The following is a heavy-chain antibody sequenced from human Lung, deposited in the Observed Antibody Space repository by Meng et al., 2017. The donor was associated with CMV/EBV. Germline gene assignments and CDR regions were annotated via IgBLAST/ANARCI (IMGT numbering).Heavy chain of an antibody. CDR3: ARGYDNSLDY. J-gene: IGHJ4*02. CDR1: GDRVSANNAA. CDR2: AYYRSKWYT. V-gene: IGHV6-1*01. D-gene: IGHD3-22*01. Sequence: SQXXXLTXAISGDRVSANNAAWNWFRQSPSRGLEWLGRAYYRSKWYTDYAVSVKRRTTINPDTSKNQFSLQLTSVTPEDTAVYYCARGYDNSLDYWGQGTLVTVSS.